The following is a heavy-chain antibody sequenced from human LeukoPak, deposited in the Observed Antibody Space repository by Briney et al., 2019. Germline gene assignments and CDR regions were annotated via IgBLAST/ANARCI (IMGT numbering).Heavy chain of an antibody. CDR1: GFTFSSYW. CDR2: IKQDGSEK. CDR3: ASVGNGVYGTYYFDY. J-gene: IGHJ4*02. Sequence: GGSLRLSCAASGFTFSSYWMSWVRQAPGKGLEGVANIKQDGSEKYYVDSVKGRFTISRDNAKNSLYLQMNSLRAEDTAVYYCASVGNGVYGTYYFDYWGQGTLVTVSS. V-gene: IGHV3-7*03. D-gene: IGHD5/OR15-5a*01.